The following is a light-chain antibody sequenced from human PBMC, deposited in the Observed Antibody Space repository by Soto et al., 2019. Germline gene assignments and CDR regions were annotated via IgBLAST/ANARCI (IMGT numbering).Light chain of an antibody. Sequence: EVVMTQSPATLPVSPVVVVTLSFRASQSVGNNLAWYQQRPGQPPTLLIYGASTRDTGVPTRFSGSGSGTDFTLTISSLEPEDFAVYYCQQRSNWPHWTFGQGTKVDIK. V-gene: IGKV3-11*01. J-gene: IGKJ1*01. CDR3: QQRSNWPHWT. CDR2: GAS. CDR1: QSVGNN.